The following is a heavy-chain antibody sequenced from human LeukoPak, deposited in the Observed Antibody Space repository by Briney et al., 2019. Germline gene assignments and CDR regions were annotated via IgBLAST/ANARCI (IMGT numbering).Heavy chain of an antibody. CDR3: AREDASGFDY. V-gene: IGHV3-69-1*02. Sequence: GGSLRLSCAASGFTLSSYAMSWVRQAPGKGLEWVSAISDSGNTYHADSVKGRFTISRDNAKNSLYLQMNSLRAEDTAVYYCAREDASGFDYWGQGTLVTVSS. CDR1: GFTLSSYA. J-gene: IGHJ4*02. D-gene: IGHD6-25*01. CDR2: ISDSGNT.